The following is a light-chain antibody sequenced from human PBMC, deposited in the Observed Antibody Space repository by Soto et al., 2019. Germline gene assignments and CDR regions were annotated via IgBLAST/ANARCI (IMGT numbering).Light chain of an antibody. J-gene: IGKJ2*01. CDR2: AAS. CDR1: QSITNY. V-gene: IGKV1-39*01. Sequence: DIQMTQSPSSLSVSIGDRVNITCRGSQSITNYLNWYQQKPGKAPKLLVYAASSLQSGVPSRFSGNGSGTDFTLTISILQPEDFATYYCQQSDSYPYTFGQGTKLEIK. CDR3: QQSDSYPYT.